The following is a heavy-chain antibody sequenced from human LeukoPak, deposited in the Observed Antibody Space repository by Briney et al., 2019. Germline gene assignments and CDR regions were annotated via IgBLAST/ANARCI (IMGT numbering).Heavy chain of an antibody. D-gene: IGHD1-26*01. CDR2: IWYDGSNK. Sequence: GGSLRLSCAASGFTFSSYGMHWVRQAPGKGLEWVAVIWYDGSNKYYADSVKGRFTISRDNSKNTLYLQMNSLRAEDTAVYYCARDPGSRGGGYYDFVYWGQGTLVTVSS. V-gene: IGHV3-33*01. J-gene: IGHJ4*02. CDR1: GFTFSSYG. CDR3: ARDPGSRGGGYYDFVY.